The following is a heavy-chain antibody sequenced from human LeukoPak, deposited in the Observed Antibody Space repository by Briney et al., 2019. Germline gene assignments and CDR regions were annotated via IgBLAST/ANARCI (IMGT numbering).Heavy chain of an antibody. J-gene: IGHJ5*02. CDR1: GFTFSDYY. CDR2: ISISGSTI. V-gene: IGHV3-11*04. Sequence: GGSLRLSCAASGFTFSDYYMSWIRQAPGEGLEWGSYISISGSTIYYADSVKGRFTISRDNAKNSLYLQMNRLRAEDTAVYYCASLGYSYGPGYNWFDPWGQGTLVTVSS. CDR3: ASLGYSYGPGYNWFDP. D-gene: IGHD5-18*01.